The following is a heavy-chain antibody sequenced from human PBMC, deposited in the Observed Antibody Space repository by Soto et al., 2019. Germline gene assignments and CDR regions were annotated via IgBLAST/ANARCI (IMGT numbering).Heavy chain of an antibody. CDR3: ARVGSYYYGMDV. CDR2: INPNSGGT. CDR1: GYTFTVYY. J-gene: IGHJ6*02. Sequence: GASVKVSCKASGYTFTVYYMHWVRQAPGQGLEWMGWINPNSGGTNYAQKFQGWVTMTRDTSISTAYMEPSRLRSDDTAVYYCARVGSYYYGMDVWGQGTTVTVSS. D-gene: IGHD1-26*01. V-gene: IGHV1-2*04.